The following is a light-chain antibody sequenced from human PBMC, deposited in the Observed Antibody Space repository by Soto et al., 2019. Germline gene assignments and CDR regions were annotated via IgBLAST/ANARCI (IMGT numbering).Light chain of an antibody. CDR1: QSVSTY. Sequence: VLTQSTVTLSLSAGDTATLSCRASQSVSTYLAWYRQTPGHPPRLLIYDTSNRATGIPPRFSGNRSGTEFTLTISSLEHEDFAVYYCHQRNTFGQGTRLEI. J-gene: IGKJ5*01. V-gene: IGKV3-11*01. CDR2: DTS. CDR3: HQRNT.